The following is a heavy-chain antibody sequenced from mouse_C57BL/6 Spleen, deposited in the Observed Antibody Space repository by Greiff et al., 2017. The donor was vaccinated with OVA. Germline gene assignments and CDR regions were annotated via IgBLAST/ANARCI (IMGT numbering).Heavy chain of an antibody. CDR3: ARSHSSGSVY. CDR1: GFNFKNTY. J-gene: IGHJ2*01. CDR2: IDPANGNT. D-gene: IGHD3-2*02. V-gene: IGHV14-3*01. Sequence: EVQLVESVAELVRPGASVKLSCTASGFNFKNTYMHWVKQRPEQGLEWIGRIDPANGNTKYAPKFQGKATITADTSSNTAYLQLSSLTSEDTAIYYCARSHSSGSVYWGQGTTLTVSS.